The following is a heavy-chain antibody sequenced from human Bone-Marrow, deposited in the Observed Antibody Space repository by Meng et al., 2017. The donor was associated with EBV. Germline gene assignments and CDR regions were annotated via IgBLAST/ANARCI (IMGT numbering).Heavy chain of an antibody. Sequence: QLQLGESAAEVKETGSSVKVYCKTSGGTFNSDAISWVRQAPGQGLEWMGGLIPMLGAPNLAQKFQDRVTIIADKSTSTHYMELSSLRSDDTAVYYCASESGRGYTPDYWGRGTLVTVSS. CDR3: ASESGRGYTPDY. J-gene: IGHJ4*02. CDR1: GGTFNSDA. CDR2: LIPMLGAP. V-gene: IGHV1-69*06. D-gene: IGHD3-10*01.